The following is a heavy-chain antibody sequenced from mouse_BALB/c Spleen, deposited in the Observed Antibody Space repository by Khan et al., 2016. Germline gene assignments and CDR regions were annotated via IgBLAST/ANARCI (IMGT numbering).Heavy chain of an antibody. J-gene: IGHJ3*01. CDR3: TSSSISLAWFAY. CDR1: GYTFTSYY. V-gene: IGHV1S81*02. Sequence: VQLQESGAELVKPGASVKLSCKASGYTFTSYYMYWVKQRPGQGLEWIGEINPNNGGTNFNEKFKSKATLTVDKSSSTAYMQLSSLTSEDSAVYYCTSSSISLAWFAYWCQVTLITVSA. CDR2: INPNNGGT.